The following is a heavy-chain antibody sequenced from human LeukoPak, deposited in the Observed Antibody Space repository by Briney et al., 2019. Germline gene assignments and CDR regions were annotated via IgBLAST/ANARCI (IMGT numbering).Heavy chain of an antibody. CDR3: ARLVAVAVAERFFVL. J-gene: IGHJ2*01. CDR1: GGSISSSCYY. CDR2: VLYSETT. D-gene: IGHD6-19*01. V-gene: IGHV4-39*01. Sequence: PSETLSLTCTVYGGSISSSCYYWGRIRLPPGRGLEWTGKVLYSETTYYNLSLKSRVTRSVDTSQNQFTLTLTSLTATDRATYYCARLVAVAVAERFFVLWGGGALVTVSS.